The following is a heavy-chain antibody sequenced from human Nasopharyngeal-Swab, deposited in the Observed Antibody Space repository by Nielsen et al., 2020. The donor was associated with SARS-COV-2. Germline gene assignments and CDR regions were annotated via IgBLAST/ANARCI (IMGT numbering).Heavy chain of an antibody. CDR2: ISEDGSIT. CDR1: GFTFSSHW. J-gene: IGHJ4*02. CDR3: ASQLGHPDS. D-gene: IGHD2-2*01. Sequence: GEALKISCAASGFTFSSHWMHWVRQAPGKGLVWVSRISEDGSITTYADSVKGRFTISRDNAKNTLFLQMHSLRADDTAIYYCASQLGHPDSWGQGNLVTVSS. V-gene: IGHV3-74*01.